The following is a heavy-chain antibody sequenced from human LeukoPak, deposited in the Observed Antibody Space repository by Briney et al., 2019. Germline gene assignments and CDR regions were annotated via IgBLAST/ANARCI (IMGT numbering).Heavy chain of an antibody. J-gene: IGHJ4*02. CDR3: AKGSVTAAADY. CDR2: INGAEST. Sequence: PGGSLRLSCAASGFTFSSYDMSWVRRAPGKGLEWVSTINGAESTYYADSVKGRFTISRDNSRKTLYLQMNSLRAEDTAVYYCAKGSVTAAADYWGRGTLVTVAS. V-gene: IGHV3-23*01. D-gene: IGHD2-21*02. CDR1: GFTFSSYD.